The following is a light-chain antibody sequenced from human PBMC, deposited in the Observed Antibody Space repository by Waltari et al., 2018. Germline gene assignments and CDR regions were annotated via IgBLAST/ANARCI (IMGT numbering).Light chain of an antibody. V-gene: IGLV3-19*01. Sequence: SELTQDPAVSVALGQTARIPCQGDSVRNSFASWYQQKPGLAPLHILYAKDNRPSGIPARFSGSSSGNTASLTIAGAQAEDEADYYCSCRDSGARLFGGGTKLTVL. CDR2: AKD. CDR1: SVRNSF. CDR3: SCRDSGARL. J-gene: IGLJ3*02.